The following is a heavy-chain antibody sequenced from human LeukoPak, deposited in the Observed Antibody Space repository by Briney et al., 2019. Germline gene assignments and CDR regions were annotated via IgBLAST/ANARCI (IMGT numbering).Heavy chain of an antibody. CDR2: INHSGRT. CDR1: GGSISSSSYY. CDR3: ARRPTVFGVVINDYFDY. J-gene: IGHJ4*02. Sequence: PSETLSLTCTGSGGSISSSSYYWGWLRQPPGKGLERNGSINHSGRTYYNPSLKSRVTISVDTSKNQFSLKLSAVTAADTAVYYCARRPTVFGVVINDYFDYWGQGTLVTVSS. D-gene: IGHD3-3*01. V-gene: IGHV4-39*01.